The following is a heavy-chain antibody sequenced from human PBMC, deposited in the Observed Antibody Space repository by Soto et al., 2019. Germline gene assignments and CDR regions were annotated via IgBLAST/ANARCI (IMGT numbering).Heavy chain of an antibody. V-gene: IGHV3-33*01. D-gene: IGHD4-4*01. CDR3: SRGYSRSAFDY. J-gene: IGHJ4*02. CDR2: IWYDGSNK. CDR1: GFTFSSYG. Sequence: QVQLVESGGGVVQPGRSLRLSCAASGFTFSSYGMHWVRQAPGKGLEWVAVIWYDGSNKYYADSVKGRFTISRDNSKNPLYMQMNSLRAEDTAVYSCSRGYSRSAFDYWGQGTLVTVSS.